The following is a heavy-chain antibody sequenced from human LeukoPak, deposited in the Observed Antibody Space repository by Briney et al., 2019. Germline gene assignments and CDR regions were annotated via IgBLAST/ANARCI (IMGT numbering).Heavy chain of an antibody. CDR1: GFTSSSYG. CDR3: AKSTPYYYDSSGYYEGDY. J-gene: IGHJ4*02. D-gene: IGHD3-22*01. Sequence: GGSLRLSCAASGFTSSSYGMHWVRQAPGKGLEWVSFIRYDGNNKYYADSVKGRFTISRDNSKNTLYLQMNSLRAEDTAVYYCAKSTPYYYDSSGYYEGDYWGQGTLVTVSS. CDR2: IRYDGNNK. V-gene: IGHV3-30*02.